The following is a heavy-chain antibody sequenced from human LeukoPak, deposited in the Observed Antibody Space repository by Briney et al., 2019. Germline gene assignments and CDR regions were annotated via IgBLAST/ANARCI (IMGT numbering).Heavy chain of an antibody. J-gene: IGHJ4*02. CDR1: GYTFTSYY. Sequence: ASVKVSCKASGYTFTSYYMHWVRQAPGQGLEWMGIINPSGGSTSYAQKFQGRVTMTRDMSTSTVYMELSSLRPEDTAVYFCAKEHYYYVSRGYFGLWGQGTLVTVSS. CDR2: INPSGGST. D-gene: IGHD3-22*01. V-gene: IGHV1-46*01. CDR3: AKEHYYYVSRGYFGL.